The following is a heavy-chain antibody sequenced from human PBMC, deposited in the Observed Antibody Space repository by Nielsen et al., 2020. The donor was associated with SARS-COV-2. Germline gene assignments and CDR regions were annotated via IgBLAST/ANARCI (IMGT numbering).Heavy chain of an antibody. Sequence: WIRQPPGKGLEWIGYIYNSGTTYYNPSLKSRVTISVDTSKNQFSLKLSSVTAADTAVYYCARESYQRAFDYWGQGTLVTVSS. J-gene: IGHJ4*02. V-gene: IGHV4-30-2*05. CDR2: IYNSGTT. CDR3: ARESYQRAFDY. D-gene: IGHD2-2*01.